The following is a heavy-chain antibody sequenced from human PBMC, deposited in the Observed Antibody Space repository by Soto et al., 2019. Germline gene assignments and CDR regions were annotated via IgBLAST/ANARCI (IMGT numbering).Heavy chain of an antibody. V-gene: IGHV4-31*03. J-gene: IGHJ6*02. D-gene: IGHD6-6*01. CDR2: NYYSGIT. Sequence: QVQLQESGPGLVKPSQTLSLTCTVSGGSISSGGYYWTWIRQHPGKGLEWIGYNYYSGITYYNPPPKSRVTXSXAXAXXQFSLKLTSVTAADTAVYYCARGSSIAGLYYGMDVWGQGTTVTVSS. CDR1: GGSISSGGYY. CDR3: ARGSSIAGLYYGMDV.